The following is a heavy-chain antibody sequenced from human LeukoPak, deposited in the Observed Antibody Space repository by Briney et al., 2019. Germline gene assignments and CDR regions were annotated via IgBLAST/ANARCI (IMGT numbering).Heavy chain of an antibody. CDR2: IKPDGSEK. CDR3: AGVY. Sequence: GGSLRLSCAASGFTLSDYWMSWVRQAPGKGLEWVANIKPDGSEKYYVDSVKGRFTISRDNAKNSLYLQMNGLRAEDTAIYYCAGVYWGQGTLVTASS. CDR1: GFTLSDYW. J-gene: IGHJ1*01. V-gene: IGHV3-7*01.